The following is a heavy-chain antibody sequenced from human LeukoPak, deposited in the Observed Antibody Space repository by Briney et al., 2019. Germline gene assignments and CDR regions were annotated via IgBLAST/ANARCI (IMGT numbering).Heavy chain of an antibody. D-gene: IGHD5-18*01. Sequence: PGGSLRLSCAASGFTFSSYSMNWVRQAPGKGLEWVSYISNSSSTIYYADSVKGRFTISRDNAKNSLYLQMNSLRAEDTAVYYCARDRPSYGYEFEGGFDYWGQGTLVTVSS. CDR2: ISNSSSTI. CDR3: ARDRPSYGYEFEGGFDY. V-gene: IGHV3-48*01. CDR1: GFTFSSYS. J-gene: IGHJ4*02.